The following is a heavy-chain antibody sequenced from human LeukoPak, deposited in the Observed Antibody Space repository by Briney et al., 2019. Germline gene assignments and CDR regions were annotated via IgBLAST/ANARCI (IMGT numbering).Heavy chain of an antibody. CDR1: GGSFSAHY. J-gene: IGHJ5*02. CDR3: AKNNWFDP. CDR2: INHSGAT. Sequence: SETLSLTCAVYGGSFSAHYWSWIRQPPGKGLEWIAEINHSGATKYNPSLKSRVTISIDTSESQFSLKLTSVAAADTAVYYCAKNNWFDPWGQGTLVTVSS. V-gene: IGHV4-34*01.